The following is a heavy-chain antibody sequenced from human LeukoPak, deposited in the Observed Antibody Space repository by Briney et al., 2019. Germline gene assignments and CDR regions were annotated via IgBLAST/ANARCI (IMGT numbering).Heavy chain of an antibody. CDR1: AYTFTRYY. CDR3: AREAGSTAFGY. CDR2: INPSGGST. J-gene: IGHJ4*02. Sequence: ASVKVSCKASAYTFTRYYIHWVRQAPGQGLEWMGIINPSGGSTNYAQKFQGRVTMTRDTSTSTVYMELISLRSEDTAVYYCAREAGSTAFGYWGQGTLVTASS. D-gene: IGHD1-14*01. V-gene: IGHV1-46*01.